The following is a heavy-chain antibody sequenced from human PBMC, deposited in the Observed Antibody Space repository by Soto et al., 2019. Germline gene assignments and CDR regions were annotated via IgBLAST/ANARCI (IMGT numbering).Heavy chain of an antibody. CDR3: AREGVVSARLDP. D-gene: IGHD3-16*01. CDR2: ISSTTVTT. J-gene: IGHJ5*02. V-gene: IGHV3-48*02. CDR1: GFTFSNYD. Sequence: EVQLVESGGGLVQPGGSLRLSCVVSGFTFSNYDMNWVRQAPGKGLEWVSYISSTTVTTYYADSVKGRFTISRDNAKNSLYLQMNSLRDEDTAVYYCAREGVVSARLDPWGQGTLVTVSS.